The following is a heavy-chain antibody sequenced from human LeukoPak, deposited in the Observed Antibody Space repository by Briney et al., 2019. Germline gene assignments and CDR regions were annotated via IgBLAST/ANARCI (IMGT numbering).Heavy chain of an antibody. D-gene: IGHD3-10*01. CDR1: GFTFSSYI. V-gene: IGHV3-21*01. CDR3: ARVGEIGDAFDI. Sequence: GGSLRLSCAASGFTFSSYIMNWVRQAPGKGLEWVSSISSSSSYIYYADSVKGRFTISRDNSKNSLYLQMNSLRAEDTAVYYCARVGEIGDAFDIWGQGTMVTVSS. J-gene: IGHJ3*02. CDR2: ISSSSSYI.